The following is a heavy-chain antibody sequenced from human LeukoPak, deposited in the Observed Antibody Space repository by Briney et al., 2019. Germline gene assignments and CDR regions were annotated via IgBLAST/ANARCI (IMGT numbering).Heavy chain of an antibody. V-gene: IGHV1-69*13. J-gene: IGHJ3*02. CDR2: IIPIFGTA. CDR1: GGTFTSYA. CDR3: ARDHSAVAGTIDDAFDI. Sequence: SVKVSCKASGGTFTSYAISWVRQAPGQGLEWMGGIIPIFGTANYAQKFQGRVTITADESTSTACMELSSLRSEDTAVYYCARDHSAVAGTIDDAFDIWGQGTMVTVSS. D-gene: IGHD6-19*01.